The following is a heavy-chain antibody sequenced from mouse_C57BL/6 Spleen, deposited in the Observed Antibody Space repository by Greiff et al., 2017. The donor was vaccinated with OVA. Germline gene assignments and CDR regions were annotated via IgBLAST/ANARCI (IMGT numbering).Heavy chain of an antibody. J-gene: IGHJ1*03. V-gene: IGHV2-6-1*01. D-gene: IGHD2-5*01. CDR3: ARHAYSNLYWYFDV. CDR2: IWSDGST. CDR1: GFSLTSYG. Sequence: QVQLQQSGPGLVAPSQSLSITCTVSGFSLTSYGVHWVRQPPGKGLEWLVVIWSDGSTTYNSALKSRLSISKDNSKSQVFLKMNSLQTDDTAMYYCARHAYSNLYWYFDVWGTGTTVTVSS.